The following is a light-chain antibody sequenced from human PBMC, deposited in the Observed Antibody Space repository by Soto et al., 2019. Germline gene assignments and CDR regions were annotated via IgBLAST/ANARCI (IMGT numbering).Light chain of an antibody. V-gene: IGLV1-44*01. J-gene: IGLJ2*01. CDR3: AAWDDSLDGLV. Sequence: QSVLTQPPSESGTPGQRVTISCSGGSSNIGSNTVNWYRQLPGTAPKLLIYTNNQRPSGVPDRFCGSKSGTSASLAISGLQSDDEADYYCAAWDDSLDGLVFGGGTKLTVL. CDR1: SSNIGSNT. CDR2: TNN.